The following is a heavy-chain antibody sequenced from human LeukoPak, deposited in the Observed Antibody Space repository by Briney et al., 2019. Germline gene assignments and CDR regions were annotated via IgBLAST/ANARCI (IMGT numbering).Heavy chain of an antibody. CDR1: GYTFTGYY. CDR2: INPNSGGT. CDR3: ARVEQWLAPYFDY. V-gene: IGHV1-2*02. J-gene: IGHJ4*02. D-gene: IGHD6-19*01. Sequence: ASVKVSCKASGYTFTGYYMHWVRQAPGQGLEWMGWINPNSGGTNYAQKFQGRVTMTRDTSISTAYMELSRLRSDDTAVYYCARVEQWLAPYFDYWGQGTLVTVSS.